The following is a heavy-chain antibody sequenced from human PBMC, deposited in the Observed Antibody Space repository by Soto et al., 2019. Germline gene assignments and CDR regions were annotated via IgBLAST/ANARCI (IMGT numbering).Heavy chain of an antibody. Sequence: ASVKVSCKASGYTFTRFDLNWVGQATGQGVGGVGWMNPNSGKTGYGQKFQGRVTTTRNPSISTAYMELSNLRSEDTAVYYCARRGYSSSWYYYSYYGMDVWGQGTTGTGSS. D-gene: IGHD6-13*01. CDR1: GYTFTRFD. V-gene: IGHV1-8*01. CDR3: ARRGYSSSWYYYSYYGMDV. J-gene: IGHJ6*02. CDR2: MNPNSGKT.